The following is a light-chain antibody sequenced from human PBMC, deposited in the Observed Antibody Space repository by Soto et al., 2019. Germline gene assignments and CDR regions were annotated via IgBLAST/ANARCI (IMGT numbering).Light chain of an antibody. J-gene: IGKJ1*01. CDR3: HQATSGLRT. Sequence: IVMTQSPVTLSMSPGDRATLSCRASQNVATNVAWYQQKPGQAPRLLIYGAFIRAIGVPARFSGSGSGTEFTLTIDSLQSEDFAVFYCHQATSGLRTFGRGTRV. CDR2: GAF. V-gene: IGKV3-15*01. CDR1: QNVATN.